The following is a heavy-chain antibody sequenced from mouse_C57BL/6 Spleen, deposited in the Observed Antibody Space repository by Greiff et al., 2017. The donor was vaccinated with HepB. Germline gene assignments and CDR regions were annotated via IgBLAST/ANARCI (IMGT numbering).Heavy chain of an antibody. Sequence: VQLQQSGPELVKPGASVKISCKASGYSFTGYSMNWVKQSHGKSLEWIGRINPYNGDTFYNQKFKGKATLTVDKSSSTADMELRSLTSEDFAVYYCAREVGVITTVVATYDYAMDYWGQGTSVTVSS. CDR3: AREVGVITTVVATYDYAMDY. D-gene: IGHD1-1*01. CDR2: INPYNGDT. V-gene: IGHV1-37*01. J-gene: IGHJ4*01. CDR1: GYSFTGYS.